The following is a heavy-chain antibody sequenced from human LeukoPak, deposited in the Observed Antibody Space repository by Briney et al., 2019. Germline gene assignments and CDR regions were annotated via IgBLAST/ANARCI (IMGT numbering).Heavy chain of an antibody. J-gene: IGHJ6*04. Sequence: SETLSLTCAVYGGSFSGYYWTWIRQPPGKGLEWIAEINHSGSTKYNPSLKSRVTISVDTSKNQFSLKLRSVTAADTAVYYCAELGITMIGGVWGKGTTVTISS. V-gene: IGHV4-34*01. D-gene: IGHD3-10*02. CDR3: AELGITMIGGV. CDR1: GGSFSGYY. CDR2: INHSGST.